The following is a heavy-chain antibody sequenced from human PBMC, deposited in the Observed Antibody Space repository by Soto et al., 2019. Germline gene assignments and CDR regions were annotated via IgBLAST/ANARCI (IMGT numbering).Heavy chain of an antibody. D-gene: IGHD3-22*01. CDR1: GFTVSSNY. CDR2: IYSGGST. CDR3: AREPNYYDSSGSTG. J-gene: IGHJ4*02. Sequence: PGGSLRLSCAASGFTVSSNYMSWVRQAPGKGLEWVSVIYSGGSTYYADSVKGRFTISRDNSKNMLYLQMNSLRAEDTAVYYCAREPNYYDSSGSTGWGQGTLVTVSS. V-gene: IGHV3-53*01.